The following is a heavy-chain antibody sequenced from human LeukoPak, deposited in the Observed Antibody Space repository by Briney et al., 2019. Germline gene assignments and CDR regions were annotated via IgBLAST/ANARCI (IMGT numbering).Heavy chain of an antibody. D-gene: IGHD6-19*01. CDR3: ARVGAVAGTSRLDY. Sequence: ASVKVSCKASGGTFSSYAISWVRQAPGQGLEWMGGIIPIFGTANYAQKFQGRVTITADESTSTAYIELSSLRSEDTAVYYCARVGAVAGTSRLDYWGQGTLVTVSS. J-gene: IGHJ4*02. V-gene: IGHV1-69*13. CDR2: IIPIFGTA. CDR1: GGTFSSYA.